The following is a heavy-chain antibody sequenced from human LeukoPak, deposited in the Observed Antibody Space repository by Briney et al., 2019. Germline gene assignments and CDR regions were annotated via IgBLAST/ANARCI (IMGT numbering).Heavy chain of an antibody. CDR3: ARVGTLRWELRRGDAFDI. J-gene: IGHJ3*02. V-gene: IGHV3-7*01. Sequence: GGSLRLSCAASGFTFSSYWMSWVRQAPGKGLEWVANIKQEGSEKYYVDSVKGRFTISRDNAKNSLYRQMNSLRAEDTAVYYCARVGTLRWELRRGDAFDIWGQGTMVTVSS. CDR2: IKQEGSEK. CDR1: GFTFSSYW. D-gene: IGHD1-26*01.